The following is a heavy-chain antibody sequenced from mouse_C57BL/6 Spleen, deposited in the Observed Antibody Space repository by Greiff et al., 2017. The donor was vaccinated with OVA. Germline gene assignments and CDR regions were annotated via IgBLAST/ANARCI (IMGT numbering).Heavy chain of an antibody. J-gene: IGHJ1*03. CDR3: ARHYYGSSYGYFDV. D-gene: IGHD1-1*01. V-gene: IGHV1-69*01. Sequence: QVQLQQSGAELVKPGASVKLSCKASGYTFTSYWMHWVKQRPGQGLEWIGEIDPSDSYTNYNQKFKGKSTLTVDKSSSTAYMQLSSLTSEDSAVYYCARHYYGSSYGYFDVWGTGTTVTVSS. CDR1: GYTFTSYW. CDR2: IDPSDSYT.